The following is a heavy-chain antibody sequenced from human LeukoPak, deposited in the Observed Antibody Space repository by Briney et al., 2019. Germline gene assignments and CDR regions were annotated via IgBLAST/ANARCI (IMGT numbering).Heavy chain of an antibody. D-gene: IGHD3-22*01. CDR1: GGSISSYY. V-gene: IGHV4-59*01. Sequence: SETLSLTCTVSGGSISSYYWSWIRQPPGKGLEWIGYIYYSGSTNYNPSLKSRVTISVDTSKNQFSLKLSSVTAADTAVYYCARDPGPTYYYDSSGYYPVNYYYYGMDVWGQGTTVTVSS. CDR3: ARDPGPTYYYDSSGYYPVNYYYYGMDV. J-gene: IGHJ6*02. CDR2: IYYSGST.